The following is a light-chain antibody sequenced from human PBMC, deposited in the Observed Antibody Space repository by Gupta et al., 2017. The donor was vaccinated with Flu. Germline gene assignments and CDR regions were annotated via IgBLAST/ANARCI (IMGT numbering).Light chain of an antibody. CDR2: AAS. J-gene: IGKJ1*01. CDR3: QQSFSTPQT. V-gene: IGKV1-39*01. Sequence: DIQMTQSPSSLSASVGDRVTITCRASQSISVFLNWYQQKPGTAPKLLIYAASTLQSGVPSRFSGSESGTDFTLTIRKLQPEDFGTYYCQQSFSTPQTFGQGTKVEIK. CDR1: QSISVF.